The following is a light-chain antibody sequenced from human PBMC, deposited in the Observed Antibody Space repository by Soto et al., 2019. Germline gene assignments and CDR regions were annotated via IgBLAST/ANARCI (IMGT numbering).Light chain of an antibody. Sequence: QSALTQPPSVSGSPGQSVTISCTGTGSDIGTFNRVSWYQQPPGTAPKLLIYDVNNRPSGVPDRFSGSKSGNTASLTISGLQAEDEADYYCSSYTSSSTYVFGTGTKVNVL. CDR3: SSYTSSSTYV. J-gene: IGLJ1*01. V-gene: IGLV2-18*02. CDR2: DVN. CDR1: GSDIGTFNR.